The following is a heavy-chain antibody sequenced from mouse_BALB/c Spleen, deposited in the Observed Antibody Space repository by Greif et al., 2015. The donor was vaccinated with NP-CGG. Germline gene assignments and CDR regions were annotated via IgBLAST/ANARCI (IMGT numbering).Heavy chain of an antibody. J-gene: IGHJ4*01. V-gene: IGHV2-9*02. CDR1: GFSLTSYG. CDR2: IWAGGST. CDR3: ARDGYYAMDY. Sequence: VKLVESGPGLVAPSQSLSTTCTVSGFSLTSYGVHWVRQPPGKGLEWLGVIWAGGSTNYNSALMSRLSISKDNSKSQVFLKMNSLQTDDTAMYYCARDGYYAMDYWGQGTSVTVSS.